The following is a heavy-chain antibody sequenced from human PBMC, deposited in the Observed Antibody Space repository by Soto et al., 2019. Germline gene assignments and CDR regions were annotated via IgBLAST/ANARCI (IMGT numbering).Heavy chain of an antibody. J-gene: IGHJ6*03. V-gene: IGHV1-46*01. Sequence: ASVKVSCKASGYTFTSYYMHWVRQAPGQGLEWMGIINPSGGSTSYAQKFQGRVTMTRDTSTSTVYMELSSLRSEDTAVYYCARVPAYSRSSGGYYYMDVWGKGTTVTVS. D-gene: IGHD6-6*01. CDR2: INPSGGST. CDR3: ARVPAYSRSSGGYYYMDV. CDR1: GYTFTSYY.